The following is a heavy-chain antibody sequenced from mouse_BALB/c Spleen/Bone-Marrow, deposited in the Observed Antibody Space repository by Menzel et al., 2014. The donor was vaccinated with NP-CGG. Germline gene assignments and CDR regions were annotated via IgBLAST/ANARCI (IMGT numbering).Heavy chain of an antibody. Sequence: EVKLLESGGGLAQPGGSLKLSCAASGFDFRRYWMSWVRQAPGKGLEWIGEINPESSTINYTPSLKDKFIISRDNAKNTLYLQMSKVRSEDTDLYYGARLGYYGYFVDWGQGTSLPVSS. V-gene: IGHV4-1*02. D-gene: IGHD1-1*01. J-gene: IGHJ2*03. CDR1: GFDFRRYW. CDR3: ARLGYYGYFVD. CDR2: INPESSTI.